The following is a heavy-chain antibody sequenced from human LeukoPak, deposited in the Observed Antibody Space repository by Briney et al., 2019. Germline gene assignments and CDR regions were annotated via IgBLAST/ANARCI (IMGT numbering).Heavy chain of an antibody. J-gene: IGHJ4*02. CDR3: ARRAGEYSHPYDY. D-gene: IGHD4-17*01. CDR1: GFIFRTYA. V-gene: IGHV3-30*12. CDR2: IFYNGTDK. Sequence: GGSLRLSCAASGFIFRTYAMNWVRQAPGKGLEWVAFIFYNGTDKYADSVKGRFTISRDNSKNTLYLQMNSLRADDTAVYYCARRAGEYSHPYDYWGQGTLVTVSS.